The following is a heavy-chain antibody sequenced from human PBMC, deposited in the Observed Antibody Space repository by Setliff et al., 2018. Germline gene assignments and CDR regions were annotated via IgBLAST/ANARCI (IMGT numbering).Heavy chain of an antibody. J-gene: IGHJ6*03. CDR1: GGSISSYY. CDR3: ARHVGPSIAARHFLYYYYYYMDV. CDR2: IYYSGST. D-gene: IGHD6-6*01. V-gene: IGHV4-59*08. Sequence: NPSETLSLTCTVSGGSISSYYWSWIRQPPGKGLEWIGYIYYSGSTNYNPSLKSRVTISVDTSKNQFSLKLSSVTAADTAVYYCARHVGPSIAARHFLYYYYYYMDVWGKGTTVTVSS.